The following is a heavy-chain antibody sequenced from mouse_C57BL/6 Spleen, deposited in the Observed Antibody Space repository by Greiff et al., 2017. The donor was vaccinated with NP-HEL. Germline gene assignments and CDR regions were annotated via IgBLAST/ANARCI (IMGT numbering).Heavy chain of an antibody. CDR1: GYTFTSYW. Sequence: QVQLKQPGAELVRPGSSVKLSCKASGYTFTSYWMHWVKQRPIQGLEWIGNIDPSDSETHYNQKFKDKATLTVDKSSSTAYMQLSSLTSEDSAVYYCARRDYDYDRAWFAYWGQGTLVTVSA. V-gene: IGHV1-52*01. J-gene: IGHJ3*01. D-gene: IGHD2-4*01. CDR2: IDPSDSET. CDR3: ARRDYDYDRAWFAY.